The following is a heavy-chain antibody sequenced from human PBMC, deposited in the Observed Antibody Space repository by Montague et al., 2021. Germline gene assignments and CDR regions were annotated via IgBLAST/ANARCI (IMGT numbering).Heavy chain of an antibody. CDR2: TYYGSTWYT. Sequence: CVISGDSVANNNAAWNWIRESPSSGLEWLGRTYYGSTWYTDYAVSVKGRIAINPDTSKNQFSLQLNSVTPEDTAVYYCAREGVGDLLFSFDSWGQGTLVTVSS. CDR1: GDSVANNNAA. V-gene: IGHV6-1*01. J-gene: IGHJ4*02. CDR3: AREGVGDLLFSFDS. D-gene: IGHD3-10*01.